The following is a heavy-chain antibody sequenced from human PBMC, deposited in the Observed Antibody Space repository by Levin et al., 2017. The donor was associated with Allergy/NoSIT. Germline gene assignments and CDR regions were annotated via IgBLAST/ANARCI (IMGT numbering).Heavy chain of an antibody. CDR1: GFTFSGYA. Sequence: GGSLRLSCAASGFTFSGYAMNWVRQAPGKGLEWVSTISGSGGITYYADSVRGRFTISRDSSRSTLYLQMNSLRAEDTALYSCAKAPTIVAGRTGFDYWGQGTLVTVSS. CDR2: ISGSGGIT. J-gene: IGHJ4*02. CDR3: AKAPTIVAGRTGFDY. D-gene: IGHD5-12*01. V-gene: IGHV3-23*01.